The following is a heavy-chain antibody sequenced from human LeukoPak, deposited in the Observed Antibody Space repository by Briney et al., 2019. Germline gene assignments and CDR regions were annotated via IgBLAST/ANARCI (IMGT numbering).Heavy chain of an antibody. J-gene: IGHJ4*02. D-gene: IGHD6-13*01. CDR2: IYYSGST. V-gene: IGHV4-59*08. CDR3: ARVGRQQLVNY. Sequence: SETLSLTCTVSGGSISSYYWSWIRQPPGKGLEWIGYIYYSGSTNYNPSLKSRVTISVDTSKNQFSLKLSPVTAADTAVYYCARVGRQQLVNYWGQGTLVTVSS. CDR1: GGSISSYY.